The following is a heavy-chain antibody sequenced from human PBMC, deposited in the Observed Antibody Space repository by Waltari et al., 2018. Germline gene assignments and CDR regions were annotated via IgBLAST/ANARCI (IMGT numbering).Heavy chain of an antibody. J-gene: IGHJ3*02. D-gene: IGHD3-22*01. CDR1: GFTLSNYW. CDR2: IMTDGREE. V-gene: IGHV3-7*01. CDR3: VRDQWFAFDI. Sequence: EVQLVESGGGLVQPGGSLRLSCAASGFTLSNYWMSWVRQAPGQGLEWVANIMTDGREEYYVDSVRGRFTISRDNAKNSLYLQMNSLRPEDTAVYYCVRDQWFAFDIWGQGTMVTVSS.